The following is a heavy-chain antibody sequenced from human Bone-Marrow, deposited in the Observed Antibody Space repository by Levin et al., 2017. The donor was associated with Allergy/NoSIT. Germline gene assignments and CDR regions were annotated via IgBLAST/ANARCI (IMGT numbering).Heavy chain of an antibody. CDR1: GFTYSKYA. Sequence: GESLKISCTGTGFTYSKYAMTWVRQVPGKGLEWVSAISGSGEHTFHADSVRGRFTISRDNSKSTLYLQMNSLRAEDTAVYYCTKEGAFGYGTGSYGDVYWGQGTLVAVSS. CDR3: TKEGAFGYGTGSYGDVY. CDR2: ISGSGEHT. J-gene: IGHJ4*02. D-gene: IGHD3-10*01. V-gene: IGHV3-23*01.